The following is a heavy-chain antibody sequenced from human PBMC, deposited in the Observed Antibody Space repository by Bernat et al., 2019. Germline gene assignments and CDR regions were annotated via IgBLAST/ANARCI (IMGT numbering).Heavy chain of an antibody. CDR3: ARGNLRVGATGGFDP. D-gene: IGHD1-26*01. CDR1: GYTFTGYY. Sequence: QVQLVQSGAEVKKPGASVKVSCKASGYTFTGYYMHWVRQAPGQGLEWMGWINPNSGGTNYAQKFQGWVTMTRDTSISTAYMELSRLRSDDTAVYYCARGNLRVGATGGFDPWGQGTLVTVSS. V-gene: IGHV1-2*04. J-gene: IGHJ5*02. CDR2: INPNSGGT.